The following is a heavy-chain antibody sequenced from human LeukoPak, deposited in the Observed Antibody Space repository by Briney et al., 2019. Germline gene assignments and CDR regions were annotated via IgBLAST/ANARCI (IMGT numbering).Heavy chain of an antibody. CDR1: GYTFTDYF. D-gene: IGHD2-15*01. V-gene: IGHV1-2*06. J-gene: IGHJ4*02. Sequence: VASVKVSCKASGYTFTDYFIHWVRQAPGQGLEWMGRINPNSGGTNYAQKFQDRVTMTRDTSINTAYMELSRLRSDDTAVYYCARIWLKKGGYCSGGYCYFDYWGQGTLVTVSS. CDR2: INPNSGGT. CDR3: ARIWLKKGGYCSGGYCYFDY.